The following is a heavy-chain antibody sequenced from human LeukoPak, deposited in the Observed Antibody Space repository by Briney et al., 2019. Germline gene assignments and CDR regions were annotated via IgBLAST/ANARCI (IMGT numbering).Heavy chain of an antibody. CDR3: ARASGIAVAGTRIDY. D-gene: IGHD6-19*01. Sequence: GASVKVSCKASGYTXTAYYMHGVRQAPGQGLEWMGWINPNNGGTSCAQKFQGRVTMTRDTSISTAYMELSSLRSDDKAVYYCARASGIAVAGTRIDYWGLGTLVTVSS. CDR2: INPNNGGT. CDR1: GYTXTAYY. V-gene: IGHV1-2*02. J-gene: IGHJ4*02.